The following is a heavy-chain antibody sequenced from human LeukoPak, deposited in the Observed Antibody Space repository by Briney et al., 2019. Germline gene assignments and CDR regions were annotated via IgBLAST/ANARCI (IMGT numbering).Heavy chain of an antibody. V-gene: IGHV4-61*02. D-gene: IGHD3-3*01. Sequence: SETLSLTCTVSVVSISCGSYYWSWIRQPAGKGLEWLGRIYTSGSTNYNPSLKSRVTISVDTSKNQFSLKLSSVTAADTAVYYCARETYYDFWSGYYTGREIDYWGQGTLVTVSS. CDR1: VVSISCGSYY. J-gene: IGHJ4*02. CDR2: IYTSGST. CDR3: ARETYYDFWSGYYTGREIDY.